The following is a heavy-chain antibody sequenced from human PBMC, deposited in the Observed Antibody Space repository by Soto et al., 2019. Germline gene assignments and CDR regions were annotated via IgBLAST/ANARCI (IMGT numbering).Heavy chain of an antibody. J-gene: IGHJ5*02. V-gene: IGHV1-69*01. Sequence: QVQLVQSGAEVKKPGSSVKVSCKASGGTFSSYAFSWVRQAPGQGLEWMEGIIPIFGTANYAQKFQGRVTITADESTSTAYMELSSLRSEDTAVYYCARGGLRFLEWFHSPGWFDPWGQGTLVTVS. CDR1: GGTFSSYA. D-gene: IGHD3-3*01. CDR3: ARGGLRFLEWFHSPGWFDP. CDR2: IIPIFGTA.